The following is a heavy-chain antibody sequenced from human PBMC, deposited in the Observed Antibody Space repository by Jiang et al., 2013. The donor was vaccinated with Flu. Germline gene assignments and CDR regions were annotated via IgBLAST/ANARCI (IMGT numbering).Heavy chain of an antibody. CDR3: AKGWGNCSGGRCYAVDY. J-gene: IGHJ4*02. CDR2: ISGSGSST. V-gene: IGHV3-23*01. Sequence: RLSCAASGFTFSSYAMNWVRQAPGKGLEWVSAISGSGSSTYYADSVKGRFTISRDNSKNTLFLQLNSLRAEDTALYYCAKGWGNCSGGRCYAVDYWGQGTLVTVSS. D-gene: IGHD2-15*01. CDR1: GFTFSSYA.